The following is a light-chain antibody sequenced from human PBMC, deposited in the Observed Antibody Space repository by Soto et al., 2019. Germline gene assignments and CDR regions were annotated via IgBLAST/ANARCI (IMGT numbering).Light chain of an antibody. Sequence: EIVLTQSPGTVSLSPGERATLSCRASQSVSSNYLAWYQHKPGQAPRLLIYGASTRASGIPDRFSGSGSETDFTPTISRLEPEDFAVYYCHQYGSSPDTFGQGTKVEIK. CDR3: HQYGSSPDT. CDR2: GAS. J-gene: IGKJ2*01. V-gene: IGKV3-20*01. CDR1: QSVSSNY.